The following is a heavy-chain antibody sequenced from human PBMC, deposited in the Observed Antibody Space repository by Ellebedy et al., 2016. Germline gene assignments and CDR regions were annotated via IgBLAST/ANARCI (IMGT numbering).Heavy chain of an antibody. CDR3: ARDGGSGSYYKFDY. Sequence: GESLKISCAASGFTFSNYAMHWVRQAPGKGLEWVAVISYDGSNKYYADSVKGRFTISRDNSKNTLYLQMNSLRAEDTAVYYCARDGGSGSYYKFDYWGQGTLVTVSS. V-gene: IGHV3-30-3*01. D-gene: IGHD3-10*01. J-gene: IGHJ4*02. CDR2: ISYDGSNK. CDR1: GFTFSNYA.